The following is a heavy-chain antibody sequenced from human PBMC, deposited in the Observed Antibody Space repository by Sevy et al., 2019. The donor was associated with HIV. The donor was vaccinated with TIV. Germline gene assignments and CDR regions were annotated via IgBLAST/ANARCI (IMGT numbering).Heavy chain of an antibody. Sequence: GGSLRLSCEVSGFIFSTYWMTWVRLAPGKGLEWVANIKQDGTETSYVDSVRGRFTISRDNAKKSLYLQLDNLRVEDTAVYYCARALADWGSFHYSLWGQGTLVTVSS. CDR1: GFIFSTYW. J-gene: IGHJ4*02. CDR2: IKQDGTET. CDR3: ARALADWGSFHYSL. V-gene: IGHV3-7*01. D-gene: IGHD3-16*02.